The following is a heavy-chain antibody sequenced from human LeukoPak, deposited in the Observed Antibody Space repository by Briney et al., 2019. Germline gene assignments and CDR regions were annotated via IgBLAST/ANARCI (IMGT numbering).Heavy chain of an antibody. J-gene: IGHJ4*02. D-gene: IGHD5-24*01. CDR1: GGSFSGYY. V-gene: IGHV4-34*01. CDR2: INHSGST. Sequence: SETLSLTCAVYGGSFSGYYWSWIRQPPGKGLEWIGEINHSGSTNYNPSLKSRVTISVDTSKNQFSLKLSSVTAADTAVYYCAREDGYNYGGKDYWGRGTLVTVSS. CDR3: AREDGYNYGGKDY.